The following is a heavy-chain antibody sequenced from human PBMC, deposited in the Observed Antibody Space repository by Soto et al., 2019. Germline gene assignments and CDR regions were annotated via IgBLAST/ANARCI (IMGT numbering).Heavy chain of an antibody. J-gene: IGHJ6*02. CDR2: IYSGGST. D-gene: IGHD6-13*01. V-gene: IGHV3-53*02. Sequence: EVQLVETGGGLIQPGGSLRLSCAASGFTVSSNYMSWVRQAPGKGLEWVSVIYSGGSTYYADSVKGRFTISRDNSKNTLYLQMNSLRAEDTAVSYCARDSPTIAAAGDYYYGMDVWGQGTTVTVSS. CDR3: ARDSPTIAAAGDYYYGMDV. CDR1: GFTVSSNY.